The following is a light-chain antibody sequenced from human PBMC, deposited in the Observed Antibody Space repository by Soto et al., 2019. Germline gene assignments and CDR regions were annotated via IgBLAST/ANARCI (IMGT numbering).Light chain of an antibody. CDR2: GVS. Sequence: EIVLTQSPGTLSLSPGERATLSCRASQSVSSSYFAWYQQKPGQAPRLLIYGVSSRATGIPDRFSGSGSGTDFTLTISRLEPEDFAVYFCQHYGTSPLTFGQGTKV. CDR3: QHYGTSPLT. CDR1: QSVSSSY. J-gene: IGKJ1*01. V-gene: IGKV3-20*01.